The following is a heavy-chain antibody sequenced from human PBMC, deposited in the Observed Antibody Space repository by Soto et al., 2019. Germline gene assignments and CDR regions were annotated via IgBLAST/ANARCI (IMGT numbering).Heavy chain of an antibody. CDR3: ADGGEWAFNFVY. CDR1: GFTFRTYA. D-gene: IGHD3-10*01. V-gene: IGHV3-23*01. Sequence: EVQLLESGGGLVQPGGSLRLSCAASGFTFRTYAMSWVRQAPGEGLEWVSGISVSGANTYYADSVKGRFTISRDNSKNTLYLQMNNLRAEDTAVYYCADGGEWAFNFVYWGQGTQVTVSS. CDR2: ISVSGANT. J-gene: IGHJ4*02.